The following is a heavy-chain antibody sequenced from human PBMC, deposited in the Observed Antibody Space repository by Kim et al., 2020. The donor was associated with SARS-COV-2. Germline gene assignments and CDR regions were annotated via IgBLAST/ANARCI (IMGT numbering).Heavy chain of an antibody. J-gene: IGHJ5*02. V-gene: IGHV5-51*01. CDR3: ARGNWFDP. CDR1: GYRFTNYW. Sequence: GESLKISCKASGYRFTNYWIGWVRQMPGKGLEWMGMIFPDDSDTTYSPSFQGQVTISAAKSTSTAFLQWSSLKASDTAIYYCARGNWFDPWGQGTLVTVSS. CDR2: IFPDDSDT.